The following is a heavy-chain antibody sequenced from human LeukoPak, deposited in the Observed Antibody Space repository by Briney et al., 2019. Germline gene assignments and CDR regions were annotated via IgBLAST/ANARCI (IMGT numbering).Heavy chain of an antibody. CDR1: GFTFSSFG. CDR2: SGGMGGAT. CDR3: AKGKDFNGYYVDS. D-gene: IGHD3-3*01. Sequence: GGSLRLSCATSGFTFSSFGMSWVRHSPETGLDWASVSGGMGGATHYAESVKGRFTISRDNSKNTLYLEMSRLRADDTAVYYCAKGKDFNGYYVDSWGQGTLVTVSS. J-gene: IGHJ4*02. V-gene: IGHV3-23*01.